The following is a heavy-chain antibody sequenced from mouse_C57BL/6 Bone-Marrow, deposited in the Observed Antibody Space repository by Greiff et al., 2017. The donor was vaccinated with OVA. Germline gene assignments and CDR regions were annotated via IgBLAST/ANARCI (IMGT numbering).Heavy chain of an antibody. CDR2: IYPRSGNT. V-gene: IGHV1-81*01. Sequence: QVQLQQSGAELARPGASVKLSCKASGYTFTSYGISWVKQRTGQGLEWIGEIYPRSGNTYYNEKFKGKATLTADKSSSTAYMELRSLTSEDSAVYFCARHDYDVGFAYWGQGTLVTVSA. CDR3: ARHDYDVGFAY. J-gene: IGHJ3*01. D-gene: IGHD2-4*01. CDR1: GYTFTSYG.